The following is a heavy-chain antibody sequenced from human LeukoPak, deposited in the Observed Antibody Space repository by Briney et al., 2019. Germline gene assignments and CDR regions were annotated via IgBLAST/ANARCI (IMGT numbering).Heavy chain of an antibody. CDR3: ARSVLYYFDD. D-gene: IGHD2-15*01. CDR1: GDSISSYY. CDR2: IYYSGST. J-gene: IGHJ4*02. V-gene: IGHV4-59*01. Sequence: SETLSLTCTVSGDSISSYYWTWIRQPPGKGLEWIGYIYYSGSTNYNPSLKSRVTISVDTSKNQFSLKLSSVTAADTAVYYCARSVLYYFDDWGRETLVTVSS.